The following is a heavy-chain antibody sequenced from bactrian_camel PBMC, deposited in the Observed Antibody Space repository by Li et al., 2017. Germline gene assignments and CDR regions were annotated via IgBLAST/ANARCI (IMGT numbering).Heavy chain of an antibody. V-gene: IGHV3S55*01. Sequence: HVQLVESGGGSVQAGGSLRLSCAASRYTYDTYCMGWFRQVPGREREGVAVIDSDGDIAYADSLKGRFTISADNAKNTLYLQMNNLKPEDTAIYYCAAAKGLPDLLRGGYLCARGYNYWGRGTQVTV. D-gene: IGHD3*01. CDR2: IDSDGDI. CDR3: AAAKGLPDLLRGGYLCARGYNY. J-gene: IGHJ4*01. CDR1: RYTYDTYC.